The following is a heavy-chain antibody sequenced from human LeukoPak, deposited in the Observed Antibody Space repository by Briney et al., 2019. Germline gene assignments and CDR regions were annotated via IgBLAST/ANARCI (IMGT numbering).Heavy chain of an antibody. Sequence: ASVKVSCKASGYTFTGYYVHWVRQAPGQGLEWMGWINPNSGGTNYAQKFQGRVTMTRDTSISTAYMELSRLRSDDTAVYYCARTYYDILTGYYAFDYWGQGTLVTVSS. CDR1: GYTFTGYY. CDR3: ARTYYDILTGYYAFDY. J-gene: IGHJ4*02. V-gene: IGHV1-2*02. D-gene: IGHD3-9*01. CDR2: INPNSGGT.